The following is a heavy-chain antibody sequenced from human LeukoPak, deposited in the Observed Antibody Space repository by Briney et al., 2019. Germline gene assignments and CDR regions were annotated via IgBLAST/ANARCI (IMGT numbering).Heavy chain of an antibody. J-gene: IGHJ3*02. CDR3: ARALGDAFDI. CDR1: GFTVSSNY. CDR2: IYSGDST. D-gene: IGHD3-16*01. V-gene: IGHV3-53*01. Sequence: GGSLRLSCAASGFTVSSNYMSWVRQAPGKGLEWVSVIYSGDSTFYADSLKGRFTISRDNSKNTLYLQMNSLRAEDTAVYYCARALGDAFDIWGQGTMVTVSS.